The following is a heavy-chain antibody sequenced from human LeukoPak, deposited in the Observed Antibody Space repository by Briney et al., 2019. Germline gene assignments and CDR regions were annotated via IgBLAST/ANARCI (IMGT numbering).Heavy chain of an antibody. CDR2: ITGSGGRA. Sequence: GGSLRLSCATSQFKFNNYGMTWVRQGPGKGLEWVSSITGSGGRAQYADSVQGRFTISRDNSKNTLYLQMNSLRVEDTAVYYCAKDPNGDYIGTFDIWGQGTMVTVSS. CDR3: AKDPNGDYIGTFDI. D-gene: IGHD4-17*01. CDR1: QFKFNNYG. V-gene: IGHV3-23*01. J-gene: IGHJ3*02.